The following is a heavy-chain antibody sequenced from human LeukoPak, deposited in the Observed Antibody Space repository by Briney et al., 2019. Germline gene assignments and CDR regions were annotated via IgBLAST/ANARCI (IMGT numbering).Heavy chain of an antibody. D-gene: IGHD6-13*01. CDR1: GGSFSGYY. J-gene: IGHJ4*02. Sequence: SETLSLTCAVYGGSFSGYYWSWIRQPPGKGLEWIGEINHSGSTNYNPSLKSRVTISVDTSKNQFSLKLSSVTAADTAVYDCARLVNKQLACDYWGQGTLVTVSS. V-gene: IGHV4-34*01. CDR3: ARLVNKQLACDY. CDR2: INHSGST.